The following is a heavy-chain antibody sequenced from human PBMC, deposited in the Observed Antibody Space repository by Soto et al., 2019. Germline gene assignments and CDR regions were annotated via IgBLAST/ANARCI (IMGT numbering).Heavy chain of an antibody. V-gene: IGHV3-66*01. D-gene: IGHD2-15*01. CDR1: GFSVTDIY. Sequence: EVQLVESGGGLVQPGGSLRLSCVASGFSVTDIYMNWVRQAPGKGLELVSVIYNEFTDYADSVRGRFSISTDSSKNALYLQMNSLRAEDSAVYYCVREHRYCSGGSCSIMGDAFDIWGQGTKVTVSS. CDR3: VREHRYCSGGSCSIMGDAFDI. CDR2: IYNEFT. J-gene: IGHJ3*02.